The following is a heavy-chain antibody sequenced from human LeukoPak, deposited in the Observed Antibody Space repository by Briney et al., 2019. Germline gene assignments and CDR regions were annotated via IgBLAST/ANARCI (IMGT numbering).Heavy chain of an antibody. Sequence: ASVKVSCKASGYTFTSYGISWVRQAPGQGLEWMGWISAYNGNTNYAQKLQGRVTMTTGTSTSTAYMELRSLRSDDTAVYYCARGWGSTAVVTSPFDYWGQGTLVTVSS. J-gene: IGHJ4*02. V-gene: IGHV1-18*01. CDR2: ISAYNGNT. CDR3: ARGWGSTAVVTSPFDY. D-gene: IGHD5-18*01. CDR1: GYTFTSYG.